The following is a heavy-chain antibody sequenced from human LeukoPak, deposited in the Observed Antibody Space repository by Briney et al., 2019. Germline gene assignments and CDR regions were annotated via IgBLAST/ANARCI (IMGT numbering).Heavy chain of an antibody. CDR1: GYTFTSYD. V-gene: IGHV1-8*01. J-gene: IGHJ4*02. Sequence: ASVKVSCKASGYTFTSYDINWVRQATGQGLEWMGWMNPNSGNTGYAQKFQGRVTMTRNTSISTAYMELSSLRSEDTAVYYCARGKSRAAVEATPSIYWGQGTLVTVSS. CDR3: ARGKSRAAVEATPSIY. D-gene: IGHD1-26*01. CDR2: MNPNSGNT.